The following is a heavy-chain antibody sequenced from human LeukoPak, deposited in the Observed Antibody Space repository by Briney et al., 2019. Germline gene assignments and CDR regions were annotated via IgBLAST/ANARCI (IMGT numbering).Heavy chain of an antibody. CDR3: AKDREYYDILTGSGAFDI. CDR2: IRGSGGST. CDR1: GFTFSSYA. Sequence: GGSLRLSCAASGFTFSSYAMSWVRQAPGKGLEWVSAIRGSGGSTYYADSVKGRFTISRDNSKNTLYLQMNSLRAEDTAVYYCAKDREYYDILTGSGAFDIWGQGTMVTVSS. D-gene: IGHD3-9*01. V-gene: IGHV3-23*01. J-gene: IGHJ3*02.